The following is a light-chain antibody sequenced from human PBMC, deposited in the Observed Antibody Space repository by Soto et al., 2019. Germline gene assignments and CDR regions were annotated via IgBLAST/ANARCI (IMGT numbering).Light chain of an antibody. V-gene: IGKV1-12*02. CDR2: AIS. J-gene: IGKJ4*01. CDR3: QEANSFT. CDR1: QPVSSW. Sequence: DIQMTQSPSSVSASVGDRVTITCRASQPVSSWLAWYQQKPGEAPKLLIYAISSLQTGVPSSFSGSGSGTDFTLTISSLQPEDFASYYCQEANSFTFGGGTKVEIK.